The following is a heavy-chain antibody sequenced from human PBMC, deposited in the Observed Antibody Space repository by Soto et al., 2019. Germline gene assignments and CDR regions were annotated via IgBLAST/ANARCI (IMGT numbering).Heavy chain of an antibody. CDR1: GYSFSSYW. V-gene: IGHV5-51*01. Sequence: HGESLKISCKGSGYSFSSYWIGWVRQKPGKGLEWMGIIYPDDSDTRYSPSFQGQVTISADKSISTAYLQWSSLKASDTAMYYCARHFSSGYYVFDYWGQGTLVTVSS. CDR3: ARHFSSGYYVFDY. D-gene: IGHD3-3*01. CDR2: IYPDDSDT. J-gene: IGHJ4*02.